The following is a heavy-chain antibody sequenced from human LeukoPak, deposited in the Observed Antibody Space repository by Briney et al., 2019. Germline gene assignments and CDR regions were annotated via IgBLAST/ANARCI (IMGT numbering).Heavy chain of an antibody. D-gene: IGHD5-12*01. CDR3: ARAGPGYSGYDAYYFDY. V-gene: IGHV3-7*01. Sequence: GGSLRLSCAASGFTFSSYWMSWVRQAPGKGLEWVANIKQDGSEKYYGDSVKGRFTISRDNAKNSLYLQMNSLRAEDTAVYYCARAGPGYSGYDAYYFDYWGQGTLVTVSS. CDR1: GFTFSSYW. J-gene: IGHJ4*02. CDR2: IKQDGSEK.